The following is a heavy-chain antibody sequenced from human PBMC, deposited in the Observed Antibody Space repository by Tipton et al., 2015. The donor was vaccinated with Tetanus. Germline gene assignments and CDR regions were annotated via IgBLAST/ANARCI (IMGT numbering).Heavy chain of an antibody. J-gene: IGHJ5*02. Sequence: TLSLTCTVSGGSISSYYWSWIRQPPGKGLEWIGYIYYSGSTNYNPSLKSRVTISVDTSKNQFSLKLSSVTAADTAVYYCARGILGDCSGGSCYPDNWFDPWGQGTLVTVSS. CDR1: GGSISSYY. CDR2: IYYSGST. V-gene: IGHV4-59*01. CDR3: ARGILGDCSGGSCYPDNWFDP. D-gene: IGHD2-15*01.